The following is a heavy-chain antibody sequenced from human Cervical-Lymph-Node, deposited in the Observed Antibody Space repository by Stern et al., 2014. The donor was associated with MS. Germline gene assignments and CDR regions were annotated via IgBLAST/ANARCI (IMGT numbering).Heavy chain of an antibody. Sequence: VQLGQSGADVKKPGSSVRVSCKASGGISWLRQAPGQGLEWMGGIIPFVGTGTVNYAQNFQGRLTIIADTSTSTTYLALSSLRFDDTAVYYCARGAGDNWFDPWGQGTLVSVSS. CDR2: IIPFVGTGTV. D-gene: IGHD3-10*01. J-gene: IGHJ5*02. CDR1: GG. V-gene: IGHV1-69*06. CDR3: ARGAGDNWFDP.